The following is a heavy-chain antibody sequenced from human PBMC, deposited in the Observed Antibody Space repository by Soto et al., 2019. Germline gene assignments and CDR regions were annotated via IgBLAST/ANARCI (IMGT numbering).Heavy chain of an antibody. V-gene: IGHV4-59*01. CDR1: GGSISSYY. Sequence: SETLSLTCTVSGGSISSYYWSWIRQPPGKGLEWIGYIYYSGSTNYNPSLKSRVTMSVDTSKNQFSLKLSSVTAADTAVYYCARIGEDDYGDYGWFDPWGQGTLVTVSS. J-gene: IGHJ5*02. CDR2: IYYSGST. CDR3: ARIGEDDYGDYGWFDP. D-gene: IGHD4-17*01.